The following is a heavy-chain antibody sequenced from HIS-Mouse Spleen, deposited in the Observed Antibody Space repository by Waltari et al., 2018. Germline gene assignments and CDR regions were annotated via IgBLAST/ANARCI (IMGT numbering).Heavy chain of an antibody. CDR2: IKQDGSEK. V-gene: IGHV3-7*01. Sequence: EVQLVESGGGLVQPGGSLRRSCAAAGFTFSSYWMSWVRQAPGKGLAGVANIKQDGSEKYYVDSVKGRFTISRDNAKNSLYLQMNSLRAEDTAVYYCARVAGGTVTFFDYWGQGTLVTVSS. CDR3: ARVAGGTVTFFDY. D-gene: IGHD4-4*01. CDR1: GFTFSSYW. J-gene: IGHJ4*02.